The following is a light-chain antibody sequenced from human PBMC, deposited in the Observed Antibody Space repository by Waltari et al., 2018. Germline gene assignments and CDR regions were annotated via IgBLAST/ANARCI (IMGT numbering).Light chain of an antibody. CDR2: LGY. CDR1: QSLLQSNGYNS. J-gene: IGKJ4*01. Sequence: DIVMTQSPLSLAVTPGEPASISCRSSQSLLQSNGYNSLDWYLQKPGQSPQLLIYLGYMRASGVPDRFSGSGSGTDFTLTISRVQAEDVGVYYCMEALHVPLIFGGGTKVEI. V-gene: IGKV2-28*01. CDR3: MEALHVPLI.